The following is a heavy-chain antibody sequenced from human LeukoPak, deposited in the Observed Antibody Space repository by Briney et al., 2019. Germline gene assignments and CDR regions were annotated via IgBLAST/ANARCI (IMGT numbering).Heavy chain of an antibody. V-gene: IGHV5-10-1*01. D-gene: IGHD5-18*01. CDR1: GYSFTWYW. Sequence: GESLKISCYSSGYSFTWYWIGLGRQMPGKGLEWMGRIDPSDSYTKYSPSFQGHVTISADKCISNAYLQWSSLKASYTTMEYCRIQDTAIVTDYWGQGTLVTVSS. CDR2: IDPSDSYT. CDR3: RIQDTAIVTDY. J-gene: IGHJ4*02.